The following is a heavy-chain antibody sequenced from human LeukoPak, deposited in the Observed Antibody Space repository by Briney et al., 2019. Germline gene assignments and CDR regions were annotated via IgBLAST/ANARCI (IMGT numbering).Heavy chain of an antibody. CDR1: GFTFSSYS. Sequence: PGGSLRLSCAASGFTFSSYSMNWVRQAPGKGLEWVSYISSSSSTIYYADSVKGRFSISRDNAKNSLYLQMNSLRAEDTAVYYCARYRFQIMIFSYGMDVWGQGTTVTVSS. CDR2: ISSSSSTI. D-gene: IGHD3-9*01. V-gene: IGHV3-48*04. CDR3: ARYRFQIMIFSYGMDV. J-gene: IGHJ6*02.